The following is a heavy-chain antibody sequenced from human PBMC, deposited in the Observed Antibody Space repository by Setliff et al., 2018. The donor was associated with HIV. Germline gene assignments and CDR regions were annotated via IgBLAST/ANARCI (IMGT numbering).Heavy chain of an antibody. V-gene: IGHV3-74*01. CDR3: ALVGGITVPPDGFDI. D-gene: IGHD3-22*01. Sequence: PGGSLRLSCAASGFTLSDYWMHWVRRGPGRGLEWVSRIGRDGTVANYADSVKGRFTISRDNARNTLFLQMNSLGVEDTSVYHCALVGGITVPPDGFDIWGQGTMVTVSS. CDR1: GFTLSDYW. J-gene: IGHJ3*02. CDR2: IGRDGTVA.